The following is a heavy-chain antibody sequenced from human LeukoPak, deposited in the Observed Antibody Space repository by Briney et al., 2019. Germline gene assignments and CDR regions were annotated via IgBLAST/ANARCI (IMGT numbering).Heavy chain of an antibody. J-gene: IGHJ4*02. CDR1: GGTFSSYA. CDR3: ARDDSSGYLADY. V-gene: IGHV1-69*05. Sequence: ASVKVSCKASGGTFSSYAISWVRQAPGQGLEWMGGIIPIFGTANYAQKFQGRVTITTDESTSTAYMELSSLRSEDTAVYYCARDDSSGYLADYWGQGTLVTVSS. CDR2: IIPIFGTA. D-gene: IGHD3-22*01.